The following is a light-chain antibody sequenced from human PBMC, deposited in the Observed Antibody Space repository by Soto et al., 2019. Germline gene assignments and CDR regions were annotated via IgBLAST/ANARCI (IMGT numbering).Light chain of an antibody. Sequence: DIQMTQSPSTLSASVGDRVSITCRASQSVDRYLAWYQQKPGKAPHLLIYDASSLESGVPSRFSGSGSGTEFTLTISSLQPDDFTTFYCQQYKDYPWTSGQGTKVDIK. V-gene: IGKV1-5*01. CDR3: QQYKDYPWT. CDR2: DAS. J-gene: IGKJ1*01. CDR1: QSVDRY.